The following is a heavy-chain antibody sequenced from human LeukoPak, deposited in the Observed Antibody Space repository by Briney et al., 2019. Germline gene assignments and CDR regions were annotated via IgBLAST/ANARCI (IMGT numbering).Heavy chain of an antibody. CDR2: INPGNSDT. D-gene: IGHD6-13*01. V-gene: IGHV5-51*01. J-gene: IGHJ4*02. CDR3: ARLRWAAGDGYYFDY. CDR1: GYGFTTCW. Sequence: GESLKISCKGSGYGFTTCWIGWVRQMPGKGLEWMGVINPGNSDTRYSPSFQGQVTISADKSITTAYLQWSSLKASDTAMYYCARLRWAAGDGYYFDYWGQGTPVTVSS.